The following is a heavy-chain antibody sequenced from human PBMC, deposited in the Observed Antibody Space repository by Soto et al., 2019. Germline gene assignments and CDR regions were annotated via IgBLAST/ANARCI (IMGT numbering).Heavy chain of an antibody. Sequence: ASVKVSCKASGGTFSSYAISWVRQAPGQGLEWMGGIIPIFGTANYAQKFQGRVTITADEPTSTAYMELSSLRSEDTAVYYCASGSYYYYYGMDVWGQGTTVTVSS. V-gene: IGHV1-69*13. CDR2: IIPIFGTA. D-gene: IGHD2-2*03. J-gene: IGHJ6*02. CDR1: GGTFSSYA. CDR3: ASGSYYYYYGMDV.